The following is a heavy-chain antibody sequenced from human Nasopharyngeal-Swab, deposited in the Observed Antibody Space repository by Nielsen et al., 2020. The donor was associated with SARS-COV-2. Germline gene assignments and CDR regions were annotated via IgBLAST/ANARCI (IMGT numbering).Heavy chain of an antibody. J-gene: IGHJ3*02. CDR3: ANSPAPGYSGYEGVAFDI. V-gene: IGHV2-26*01. D-gene: IGHD5-12*01. CDR2: IFSNDEK. Sequence: RQAPGKALEWLAHIFSNDEKSYSPSLKSRLTITKDTSKNQVVLTMTNMDPVDTATYYCANSPAPGYSGYEGVAFDIWGQGTMVTVSS.